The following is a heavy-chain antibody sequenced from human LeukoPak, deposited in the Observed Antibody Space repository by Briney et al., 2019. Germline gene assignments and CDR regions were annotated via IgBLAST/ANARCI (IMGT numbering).Heavy chain of an antibody. D-gene: IGHD6-19*01. J-gene: IGHJ4*02. Sequence: GGSLRLSCAASGFTFSSYWMHWVRQAPGKGLVWVSRINSDGSSTSYADSVKGRFTISRDNAKNTLYLQMNSLRAEDTAVYYCERAGSGLLGFDYWGQGTLVTVSS. CDR1: GFTFSSYW. CDR3: ERAGSGLLGFDY. CDR2: INSDGSST. V-gene: IGHV3-74*01.